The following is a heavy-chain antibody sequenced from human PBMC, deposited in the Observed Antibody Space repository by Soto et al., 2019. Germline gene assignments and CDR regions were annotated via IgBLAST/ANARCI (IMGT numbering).Heavy chain of an antibody. CDR2: INPNSGGT. D-gene: IGHD3-10*01. CDR1: GYTFTGYY. J-gene: IGHJ5*02. Sequence: ASVKVSCKASGYTFTGYYMHWVRQAPGQGLEWMGWINPNSGGTNYAQKFQGWVTMTRDTSISTAYMELSRLRSDGTAVYYCARGHEWFGELFSNWFDPWGQGTLVTVSS. V-gene: IGHV1-2*04. CDR3: ARGHEWFGELFSNWFDP.